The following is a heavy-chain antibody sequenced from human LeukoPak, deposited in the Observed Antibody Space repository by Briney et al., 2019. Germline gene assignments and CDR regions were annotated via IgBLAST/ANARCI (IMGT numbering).Heavy chain of an antibody. V-gene: IGHV4-59*01. CDR3: ARSITMVRGARDAWFDP. J-gene: IGHJ5*02. Sequence: SETLSLTCTVSGDSISSYYWSWIRQPPGKGLEWIGYIYYSGSTNYNPSLKSRVTISVDTSKNQFSLKLSSVTAADTAVYYCARSITMVRGARDAWFDPWGQGTLVTVSS. CDR2: IYYSGST. D-gene: IGHD3-10*01. CDR1: GDSISSYY.